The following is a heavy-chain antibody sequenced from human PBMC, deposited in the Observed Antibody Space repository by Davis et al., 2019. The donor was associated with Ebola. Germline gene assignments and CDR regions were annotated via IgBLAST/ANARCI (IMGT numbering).Heavy chain of an antibody. Sequence: SETLSLTCSVSGGSISSSSYYWNWIRQPPGKGLEWIGEINHTGSTNYNPSLKSRVTISVDTSKNQFSLKVSSVTAADTAVYYCARGSFFWRGHIDDYWGQGTLVTVSS. V-gene: IGHV4-39*07. CDR3: ARGSFFWRGHIDDY. D-gene: IGHD3-3*01. CDR2: INHTGST. J-gene: IGHJ4*02. CDR1: GGSISSSSYY.